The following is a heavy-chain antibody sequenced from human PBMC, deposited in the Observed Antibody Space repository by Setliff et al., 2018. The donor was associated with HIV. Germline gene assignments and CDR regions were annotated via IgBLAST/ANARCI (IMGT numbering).Heavy chain of an antibody. V-gene: IGHV4-34*10. CDR3: AGWSSWRKYNWFDP. CDR2: INHVGRT. Sequence: SETLSLTCAVYSGSFSGYRWTWIRQPPGKGLEWIGEINHVGRTNYNPSPKSRVTISVDTSMNQFSLRLTSVTAADTAVYYCAGWSSWRKYNWFDPWGQGTLVTVSS. CDR1: SGSFSGYR. D-gene: IGHD6-13*01. J-gene: IGHJ5*02.